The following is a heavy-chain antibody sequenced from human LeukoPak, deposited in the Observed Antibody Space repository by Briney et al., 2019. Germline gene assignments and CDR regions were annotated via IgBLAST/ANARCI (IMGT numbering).Heavy chain of an antibody. Sequence: SETLSLTCAVYGGSFSGYYWSWIRQPPGKGLEWIGEINHSGSTNYNPSLKSRVTISVDTSKNQFSLKLSSVTAADTAVYYCARYAHGGGYYDYWGQGTLVTVSS. CDR3: ARYAHGGGYYDY. CDR1: GGSFSGYY. V-gene: IGHV4-34*01. D-gene: IGHD3-22*01. J-gene: IGHJ4*02. CDR2: INHSGST.